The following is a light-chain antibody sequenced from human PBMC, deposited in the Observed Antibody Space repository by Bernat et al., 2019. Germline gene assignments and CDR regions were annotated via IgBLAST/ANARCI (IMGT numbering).Light chain of an antibody. V-gene: IGLV10-54*04. CDR3: SAWDSSLSAWV. CDR1: SKNVGNQG. J-gene: IGLJ3*02. Sequence: AGLTQPPSVSKGLRQTATLTCTGNSKNVGNQGAAWLQQHQGHPPKLLSYRNNNRPSGISERFSASRSGNTASLTITGLQPEDEADYYCSAWDSSLSAWVFGGGTKLTVL. CDR2: RNN.